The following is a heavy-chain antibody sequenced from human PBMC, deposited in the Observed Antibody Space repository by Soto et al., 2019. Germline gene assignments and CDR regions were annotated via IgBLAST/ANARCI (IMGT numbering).Heavy chain of an antibody. V-gene: IGHV3-23*01. CDR1: GFSFGNYA. D-gene: IGHD5-18*01. CDR3: VKNYIQLYF. Sequence: EVQLLESGGGLVQPGGSLRLSCAASGFSFGNYAMSWVRQAPGKGLEWVSAIVGGDGGRSFTKYYADSVKGRFTISKDNSKNMLYLEMNSLRAEDTAVYYCVKNYIQLYFGGQGTLVTVSS. CDR2: IVGGDGGRSFTK. J-gene: IGHJ4*02.